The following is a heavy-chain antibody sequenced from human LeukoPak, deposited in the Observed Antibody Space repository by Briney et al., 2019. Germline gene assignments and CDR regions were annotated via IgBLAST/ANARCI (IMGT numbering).Heavy chain of an antibody. D-gene: IGHD5-18*01. CDR3: ARAVDTAMAVDY. V-gene: IGHV1-69*13. Sequence: SVKVSCKASGGTFSIYAISWVRQAPGQGLEWMGGIIPIFGTANYAQKFQGRVTITADESTSTAYMELSSLRSEDTAVYYCARAVDTAMAVDYWGQGTQVTVSS. CDR1: GGTFSIYA. J-gene: IGHJ4*02. CDR2: IIPIFGTA.